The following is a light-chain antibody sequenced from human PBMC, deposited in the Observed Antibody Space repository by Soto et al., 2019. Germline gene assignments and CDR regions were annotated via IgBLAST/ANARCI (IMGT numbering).Light chain of an antibody. CDR1: SSDIGAYDY. CDR3: SSHAGSSAFYV. Sequence: QSVLTQRASVSGSPGQSITISCTGTSSDIGAYDYVSWYQQYPGRVPKLLIHEVTNRPSGVSDRFSGSKSGNTASLTISGLQTEDEADYYCSSHAGSSAFYVFGTGTKLTVL. CDR2: EVT. V-gene: IGLV2-14*01. J-gene: IGLJ1*01.